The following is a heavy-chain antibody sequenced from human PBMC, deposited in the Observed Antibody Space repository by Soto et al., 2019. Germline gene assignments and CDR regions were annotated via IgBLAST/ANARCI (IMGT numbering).Heavy chain of an antibody. V-gene: IGHV1-18*04. CDR3: AAGGSYNWNYGWPNCFAP. CDR1: GYTCTSYG. D-gene: IGHD1-7*01. Sequence: QVQLVQSGAEVKKPGASVKVSCKASGYTCTSYGISWVRQAPGQGLEWMGWISAYNGNTNYAQKLQGRVTITTDTSTSTAYMELRSLRSDDTAVYYWAAGGSYNWNYGWPNCFAPLGQGNLVTVSS. J-gene: IGHJ5*02. CDR2: ISAYNGNT.